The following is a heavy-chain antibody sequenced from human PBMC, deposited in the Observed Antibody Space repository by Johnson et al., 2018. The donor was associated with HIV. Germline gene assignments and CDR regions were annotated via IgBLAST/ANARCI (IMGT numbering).Heavy chain of an antibody. CDR2: ISYDGSNK. CDR3: ARTTIFGVVINDAFDI. Sequence: QVQLVESGVGVVQPGRSLRLSCAASGFTLSSYAMHWVRQAPGKGLEWVAVISYDGSNKYYADSVKGRFTISRDNSKNTLYLQMNSLRAEDTAVYYCARTTIFGVVINDAFDIWGQGTMVTVSS. CDR1: GFTLSSYA. D-gene: IGHD3-3*01. V-gene: IGHV3-30-3*01. J-gene: IGHJ3*02.